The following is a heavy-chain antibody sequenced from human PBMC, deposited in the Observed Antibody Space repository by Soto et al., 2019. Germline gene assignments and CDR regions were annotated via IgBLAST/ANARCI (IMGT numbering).Heavy chain of an antibody. Sequence: QITLKESGPALVKPTQTLTLTCTFSGFSLTTSGVGVGWIRQPPGKALEWLALIYWDDDKRYCPSLTSRLTITKDTSSNQVVLTMTNMDPVDTATYFCAHRLTLNTDWNYGRFDYWGQGILVTVSS. CDR1: GFSLTTSGVG. V-gene: IGHV2-5*02. J-gene: IGHJ4*02. D-gene: IGHD1-7*01. CDR3: AHRLTLNTDWNYGRFDY. CDR2: IYWDDDK.